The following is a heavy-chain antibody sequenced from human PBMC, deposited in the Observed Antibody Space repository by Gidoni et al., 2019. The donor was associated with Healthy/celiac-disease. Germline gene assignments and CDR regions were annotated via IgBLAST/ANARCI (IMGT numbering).Heavy chain of an antibody. CDR3: ARGRRITMVRGVILDAFDI. V-gene: IGHV3-21*01. CDR2: ISRSSSYI. CDR1: GFTFSSSS. Sequence: EVQLVESGGGLVKPGGSLRLSCAASGFTFSSSSMNWVRQAPGKGLEWFSSISRSSSYIYYADSVKGRFTISRDNAKNALYLQMNSLRAEDTAVYYCARGRRITMVRGVILDAFDIWGQGTMVTVSS. J-gene: IGHJ3*02. D-gene: IGHD3-10*01.